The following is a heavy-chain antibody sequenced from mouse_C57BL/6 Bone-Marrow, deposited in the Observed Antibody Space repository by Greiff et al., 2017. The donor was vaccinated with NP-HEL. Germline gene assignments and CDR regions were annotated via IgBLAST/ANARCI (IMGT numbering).Heavy chain of an antibody. J-gene: IGHJ2*01. Sequence: QVQLQQPGAELVKPGASVKMSCKASGYTFTSYWITWVKQRPGQGLEWIGDIYPGSGSTNYNEKFKSKATLTVATSSSTASMQLSSLTSEASAVYYCARWEAMGWLLEGYCDYWGQGTTLTVSS. CDR3: ARWEAMGWLLEGYCDY. CDR1: GYTFTSYW. D-gene: IGHD2-3*01. CDR2: IYPGSGST. V-gene: IGHV1-55*01.